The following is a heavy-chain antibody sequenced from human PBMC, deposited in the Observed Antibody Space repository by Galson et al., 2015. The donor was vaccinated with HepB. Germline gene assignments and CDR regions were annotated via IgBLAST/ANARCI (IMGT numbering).Heavy chain of an antibody. J-gene: IGHJ4*02. Sequence: SLRLSCAASGFTFSSHNMKWVRQAPEKGLEWVSSISGDSAWIYYADSVKGRFAISRDNTKNSLYLQMDSLRDEDTAVYYCVRDLPPGGDYSVDYWGQGTLVTVSS. CDR2: ISGDSAWI. CDR1: GFTFSSHN. CDR3: VRDLPPGGDYSVDY. V-gene: IGHV3-21*01. D-gene: IGHD4-17*01.